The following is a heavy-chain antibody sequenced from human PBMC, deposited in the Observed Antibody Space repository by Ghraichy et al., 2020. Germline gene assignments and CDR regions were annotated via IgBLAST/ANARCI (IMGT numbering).Heavy chain of an antibody. D-gene: IGHD1-1*01. CDR1: GFTLDDYA. Sequence: GGSMRLSCAASGFTLDDYAMHWVRQAPGKGLEWVSGTSWNSGNIGYADSVKGRFTISRDNAKNSLYLQMNSLRAEDTALYYCAKGASPEVRHMFDYGGQGTLVNVSS. CDR2: TSWNSGNI. CDR3: AKGASPEVRHMFDY. J-gene: IGHJ4*02. V-gene: IGHV3-9*01.